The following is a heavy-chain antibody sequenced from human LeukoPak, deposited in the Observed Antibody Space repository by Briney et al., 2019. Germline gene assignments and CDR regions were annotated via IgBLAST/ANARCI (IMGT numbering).Heavy chain of an antibody. V-gene: IGHV3-74*03. CDR3: AKDRGRYYDSSGHYWGYYFDS. J-gene: IGHJ4*02. D-gene: IGHD3-22*01. CDR1: GFTFSSYW. Sequence: GGSLRLSCAASGFTFSSYWMHWVRQAPGKGLVWVSHINSGGSDIMYAESVKGRFTISRDNAKNTLDLQMSSLRVEDTAVYYCAKDRGRYYDSSGHYWGYYFDSWGQGILVTVSS. CDR2: INSGGSDI.